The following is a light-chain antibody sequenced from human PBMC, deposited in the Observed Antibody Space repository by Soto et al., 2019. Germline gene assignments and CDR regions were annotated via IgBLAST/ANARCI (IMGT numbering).Light chain of an antibody. CDR1: SGHRNYA. V-gene: IGLV4-69*01. CDR3: QTWGSGIVV. Sequence: QYVVTQSPSASASLGASVKLTCTLSSGHRNYAIAWHQQQSEKGPRYLMKLNSDGSHSKGDGIPDRFSGSSSGAERYLTISSLQSEDEADYYCQTWGSGIVVFGGGTKLTVL. J-gene: IGLJ2*01. CDR2: LNSDGSH.